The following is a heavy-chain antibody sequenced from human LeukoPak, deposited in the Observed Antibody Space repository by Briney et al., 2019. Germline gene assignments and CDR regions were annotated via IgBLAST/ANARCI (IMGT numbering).Heavy chain of an antibody. CDR2: IIPIFGTA. D-gene: IGHD3-22*01. CDR1: GGTFSSYA. J-gene: IGHJ4*02. V-gene: IGHV1-69*13. Sequence: ASVKVSCKASGGTFSSYAISRVRQAPGQGLEWMGGIIPIFGTANYAQKFQGRVTITADESTSTAYMELSSLRSEDTAVYYCARDVDDYYDSSGYCSFYWGQGTLVTVSS. CDR3: ARDVDDYYDSSGYCSFY.